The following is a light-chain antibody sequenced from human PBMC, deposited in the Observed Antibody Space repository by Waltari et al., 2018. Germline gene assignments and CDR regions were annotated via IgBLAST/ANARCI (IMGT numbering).Light chain of an antibody. CDR3: QQYGSSPPETT. CDR2: GAS. Sequence: DIVLTQSPGTLSLSPGERDTLSCRASQIVSSSYLAWYQQKPGQAPRLLIYGASSRATGIPDRFSGSGSGTDFTLTISRLEPEDFAVYYCQQYGSSPPETTFGQGTKVEIK. CDR1: QIVSSSY. V-gene: IGKV3-20*01. J-gene: IGKJ1*01.